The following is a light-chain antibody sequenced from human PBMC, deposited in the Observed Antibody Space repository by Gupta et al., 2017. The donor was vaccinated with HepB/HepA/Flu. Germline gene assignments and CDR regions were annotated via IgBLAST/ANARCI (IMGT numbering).Light chain of an antibody. J-gene: IGKJ1*01. CDR3: QQYNSYWT. V-gene: IGKV1-5*03. Sequence: DIXMTXXPSTLSXXVGDRVTITCRASQSISSWLAWYQQKPGKAPKLLIYKASSLESGVPSRFSGSGSGTEFTLTISSLQPDDFATYYCQQYNSYWTFGQGTKVEIK. CDR2: KAS. CDR1: QSISSW.